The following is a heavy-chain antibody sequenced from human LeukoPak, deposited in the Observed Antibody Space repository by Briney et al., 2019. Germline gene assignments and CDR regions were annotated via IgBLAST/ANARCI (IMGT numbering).Heavy chain of an antibody. Sequence: PSQTLSLTCTVSGGSISSGDYYWSWIRQPPGKGLEWIGYIYYSGSTYHNPSLKSRVTISVDTSKNQFSLKLSSVTAADTAVYYCARGTIFATFDPWGQGTLVTVSS. CDR3: ARGTIFATFDP. J-gene: IGHJ5*02. CDR1: GGSISSGDYY. V-gene: IGHV4-30-4*01. CDR2: IYYSGST. D-gene: IGHD3-3*01.